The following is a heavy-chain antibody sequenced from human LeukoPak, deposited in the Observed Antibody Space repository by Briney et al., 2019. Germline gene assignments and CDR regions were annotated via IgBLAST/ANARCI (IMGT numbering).Heavy chain of an antibody. D-gene: IGHD5-12*01. CDR1: GFTFSSYS. Sequence: GGSLRLSCAAYGFTFSSYSMNWVRQAPGKGLEWVSSISSSSSYIYYADSVKGRFTISRDNAKKSLYLQMNSLRAEDTAVYYCAGGHIVATISDAFDIWGQGTMVTVSS. CDR2: ISSSSSYI. J-gene: IGHJ3*02. CDR3: AGGHIVATISDAFDI. V-gene: IGHV3-21*01.